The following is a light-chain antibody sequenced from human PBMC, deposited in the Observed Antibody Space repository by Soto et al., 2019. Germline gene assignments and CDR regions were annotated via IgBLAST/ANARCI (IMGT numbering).Light chain of an antibody. V-gene: IGKV3-20*01. CDR2: GAS. Sequence: EIVLTQSPGTLSLSPGERATLSCRASQSVSSSYLAWYQQKPSQAPRLLIYGASSRATGIPDRFSGSGSGTDFTLTISRLEPEDFAVYYCQQYGSSSWTFGQGTKVEIK. CDR3: QQYGSSSWT. CDR1: QSVSSSY. J-gene: IGKJ1*01.